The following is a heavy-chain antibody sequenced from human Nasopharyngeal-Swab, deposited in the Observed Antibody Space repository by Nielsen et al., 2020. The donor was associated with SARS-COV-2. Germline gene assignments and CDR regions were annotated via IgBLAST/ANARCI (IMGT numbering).Heavy chain of an antibody. J-gene: IGHJ4*02. V-gene: IGHV3-30-3*01. Sequence: GESLKISCAASGFTFSSYAMHWVRQAPGKGLEWVAVISYDGSNKYYADSVKGRFTISRDNAKNSLYLQMNSLRAEDTAVYYCARALRLVAGMNGYWGQGTLVTVSS. CDR1: GFTFSSYA. CDR2: ISYDGSNK. CDR3: ARALRLVAGMNGY. D-gene: IGHD6-19*01.